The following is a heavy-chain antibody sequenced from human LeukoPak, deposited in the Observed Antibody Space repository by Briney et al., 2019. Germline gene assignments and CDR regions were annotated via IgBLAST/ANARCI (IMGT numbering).Heavy chain of an antibody. CDR2: IKQDGSEK. Sequence: GGSLRLSCAASGFTFSSYWMSWVRQAPGKGLEWVANIKQDGSEKYYVDSVKGRFTISRDNAKNSLYLQMNSLRAEDTAVYYCARRATVTPYYYYYYGMDVWGQGTTVTVS. J-gene: IGHJ6*02. V-gene: IGHV3-7*03. CDR3: ARRATVTPYYYYYYGMDV. CDR1: GFTFSSYW. D-gene: IGHD4-11*01.